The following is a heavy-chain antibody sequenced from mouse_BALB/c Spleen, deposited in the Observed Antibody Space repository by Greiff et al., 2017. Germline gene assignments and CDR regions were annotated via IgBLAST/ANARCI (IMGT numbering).Heavy chain of an antibody. CDR2: IYPGNVNT. V-gene: IGHV1S56*01. CDR1: GYTFTSYY. Sequence: VKLQESGPELVKPGASVRISCKASGYTFTSYYIHWVKQRPGQGLEWIGWIYPGNVNTKYNEKFKGKATLTADKSSSTAYMQLSSLTSEDSAVYFCARFSYDYAWFAYWGQGTLVTVSA. CDR3: ARFSYDYAWFAY. J-gene: IGHJ3*01. D-gene: IGHD2-4*01.